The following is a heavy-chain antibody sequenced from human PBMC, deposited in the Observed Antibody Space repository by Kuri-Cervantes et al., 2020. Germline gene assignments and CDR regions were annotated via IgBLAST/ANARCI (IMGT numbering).Heavy chain of an antibody. V-gene: IGHV3-21*01. CDR2: ISSSSSYI. J-gene: IGHJ6*02. D-gene: IGHD1-20*01. CDR3: AKGPYNWNDDGMDV. Sequence: GGSLRLSCAASGFTFSSYSMNWVRQAPGKGLEWVSSISSSSSYIYYADSVKGRFTISRDNSKNTLYLQMNSLRAEDTAVYYCAKGPYNWNDDGMDVWGQGTTVTVSS. CDR1: GFTFSSYS.